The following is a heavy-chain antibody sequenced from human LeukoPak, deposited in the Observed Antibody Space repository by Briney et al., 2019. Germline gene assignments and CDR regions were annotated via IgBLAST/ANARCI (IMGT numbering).Heavy chain of an antibody. CDR3: ARGGHDYYDRSGYYYMSAFDI. CDR2: IWYDGTNR. D-gene: IGHD3-22*01. V-gene: IGHV3-33*01. CDR1: GFTLSSYG. Sequence: GRSLRLSCAASGFTLSSYGIHWVRQAPGKGLEWVAVIWYDGTNRYYVDPVRGRFTISRDNSKNTLYLQMNSLRAEDTAVYYCARGGHDYYDRSGYYYMSAFDIWGQGTMVTVSS. J-gene: IGHJ3*02.